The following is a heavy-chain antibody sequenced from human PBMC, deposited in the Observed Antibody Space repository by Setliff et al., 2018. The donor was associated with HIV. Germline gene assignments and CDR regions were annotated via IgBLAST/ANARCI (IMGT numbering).Heavy chain of an antibody. J-gene: IGHJ5*02. CDR3: ARQFPPYHSGAHYSDL. Sequence: PSETLSLTCTVSGGSISSGSYYWSWIRQPAGKGLEWIGLIYYSGSTNYSPSLKSRVTISVDSSKNQFSLKLTSVTAADAAIYYCARQFPPYHSGAHYSDLWSQGTLVTVSS. CDR1: GGSISSGSYY. CDR2: IYYSGST. D-gene: IGHD6-19*01. V-gene: IGHV4-61*10.